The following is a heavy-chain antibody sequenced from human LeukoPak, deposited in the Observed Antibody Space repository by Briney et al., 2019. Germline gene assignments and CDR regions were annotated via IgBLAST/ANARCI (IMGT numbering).Heavy chain of an antibody. CDR1: GGSISSYY. J-gene: IGHJ4*02. CDR2: IYHSGST. V-gene: IGHV4-59*01. CDR3: VGNGYYALDY. D-gene: IGHD2/OR15-2a*01. Sequence: SETLSLTCTVSGGSISSYYWSWIRQPPGKGLEWIGYIYHSGSTNYNPSLKSRATISVDTSKNQFSLKLSSVTAADTAVYFCVGNGYYALDYWGQGALVTVAS.